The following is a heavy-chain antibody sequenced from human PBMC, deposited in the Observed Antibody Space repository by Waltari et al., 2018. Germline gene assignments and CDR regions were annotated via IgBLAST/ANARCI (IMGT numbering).Heavy chain of an antibody. CDR1: GFTFSSYG. CDR3: ARALHPLG. D-gene: IGHD4-4*01. CDR2: IWYDGSNK. V-gene: IGHV3-33*01. Sequence: QVQLVGTGGGVVQPGRSLRVSCAESGFTFSSYGMHWVRQAPGKGLEWVAVIWYDGSNKYYAVSVQGRFTTSRANSTHMLYLNMNSLSAADTAVYSGARALHPLGWGQGPLVPDSS. J-gene: IGHJ4*02.